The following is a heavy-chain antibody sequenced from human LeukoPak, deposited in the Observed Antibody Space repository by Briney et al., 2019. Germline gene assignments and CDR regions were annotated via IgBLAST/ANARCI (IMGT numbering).Heavy chain of an antibody. CDR2: VSTNGDVT. Sequence: GGSLRLSCVASGLTFNSHSMSWVRQAPGMGLEWVSVVSTNGDVTFYADSVKGRFTISRDNSKNTLFLQMNSLRAEDTAVYYCAKLSLSGRSQSADYWGQGTLVTVSS. CDR1: GLTFNSHS. CDR3: AKLSLSGRSQSADY. D-gene: IGHD3-10*01. V-gene: IGHV3-23*01. J-gene: IGHJ4*02.